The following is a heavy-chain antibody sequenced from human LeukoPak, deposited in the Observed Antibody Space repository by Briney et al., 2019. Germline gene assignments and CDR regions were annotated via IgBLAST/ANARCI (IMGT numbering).Heavy chain of an antibody. CDR1: GGSISSYY. Sequence: SETLSLTCAVSGGSISSYYWSWIRQPAGKGLEWIGRIYTSGSTNYNPSLKSRVTMSVDTSKNQFSLKLSSVTAADTAVYYCAREDSSSWLFDYWGQGTLITVSS. CDR3: AREDSSSWLFDY. J-gene: IGHJ4*02. CDR2: IYTSGST. D-gene: IGHD6-13*01. V-gene: IGHV4-4*07.